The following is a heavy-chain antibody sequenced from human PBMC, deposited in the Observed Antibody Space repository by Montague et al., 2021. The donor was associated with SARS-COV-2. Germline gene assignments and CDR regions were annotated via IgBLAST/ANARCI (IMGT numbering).Heavy chain of an antibody. CDR3: ARDPAIVATIYGMDV. D-gene: IGHD5-12*01. CDR2: ISSSSSTI. V-gene: IGHV3-48*02. J-gene: IGHJ6*02. Sequence: LRLSCAASGFTFSSYSMNWVRQAPGKGLEWVSYISSSSSTIYYADSVKGRFTISRDNAKNSLYLQMNSLRDEDTAVYYCARDPAIVATIYGMDVWGQGTTVTVSS. CDR1: GFTFSSYS.